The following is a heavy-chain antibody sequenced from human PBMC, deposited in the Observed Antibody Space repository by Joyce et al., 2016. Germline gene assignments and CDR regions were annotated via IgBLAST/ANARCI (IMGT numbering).Heavy chain of an antibody. V-gene: IGHV3-21*01. CDR3: ARSSYTNGIFDY. CDR2: LSSSRSYI. J-gene: IGHJ4*02. D-gene: IGHD2-8*01. Sequence: EVQLVESGGGLVKPGGYLRLSCAASGFTFSSYSMSWVRQASGKGVEWGSSLSSSRSYIKYTGSVKGRFTISRDNAKNSLYLQMNSLRVEDTAVYYCARSSYTNGIFDYWGQGTLVTVSS. CDR1: GFTFSSYS.